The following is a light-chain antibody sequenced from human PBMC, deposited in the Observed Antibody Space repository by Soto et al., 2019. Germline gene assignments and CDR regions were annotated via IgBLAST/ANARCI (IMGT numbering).Light chain of an antibody. CDR3: QQYGYSPPWT. CDR1: QSVNSK. Sequence: ETVLSQSPATLSVSPGERVSLSCRASQSVNSKLAWYQQRPGQAPRLLIFDASNRATGIPDRFSGSGSGTDFTLTISSLEPEDSAVYYCQQYGYSPPWTFGQGTKVDIK. V-gene: IGKV3-20*01. CDR2: DAS. J-gene: IGKJ1*01.